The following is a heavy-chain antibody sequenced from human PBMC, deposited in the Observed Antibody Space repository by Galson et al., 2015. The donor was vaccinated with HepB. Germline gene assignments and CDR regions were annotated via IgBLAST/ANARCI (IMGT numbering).Heavy chain of an antibody. V-gene: IGHV3-21*01. CDR3: ARSGPYGDYDY. Sequence: LRLSCAASGFTFSSYSMNWVRQAPGKGLEWVSSISSGSSHIYYADSVKGRFTISRDNAKNSLYLQMNSLRAEDTAVYYCARSGPYGDYDYWGQGTLVTVSS. D-gene: IGHD4-17*01. J-gene: IGHJ4*02. CDR1: GFTFSSYS. CDR2: ISSGSSHI.